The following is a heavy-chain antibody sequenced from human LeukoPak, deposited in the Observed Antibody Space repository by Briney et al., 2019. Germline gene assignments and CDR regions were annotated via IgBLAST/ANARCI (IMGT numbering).Heavy chain of an antibody. CDR1: GYTLTEIS. J-gene: IGHJ3*02. CDR2: FDPEDGET. CDR3: ATLGPIRSTLDAFDI. D-gene: IGHD4-17*01. V-gene: IGHV1-24*01. Sequence: GASVKVSCKVSGYTLTEISLHWVRQAPGKGLEWMGGFDPEDGETIYAQKFQGRVTMTEDTSTDTAYMELSSLRSEDTAVYYCATLGPIRSTLDAFDIRGQGTMVTVSS.